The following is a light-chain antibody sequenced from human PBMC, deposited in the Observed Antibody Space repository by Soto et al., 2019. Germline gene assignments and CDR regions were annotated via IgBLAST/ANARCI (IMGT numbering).Light chain of an antibody. Sequence: EIVLTQSPGTLSLSPGEGATLSCRASQSVSSSYLAWYQQKPGQAPRLLIYGASSRATGIPDRFSGSGSGTDFTLTISRLEPEDFAVYYCQHYCSSPLYTFGQGTKLEIK. CDR2: GAS. V-gene: IGKV3-20*01. J-gene: IGKJ2*01. CDR3: QHYCSSPLYT. CDR1: QSVSSSY.